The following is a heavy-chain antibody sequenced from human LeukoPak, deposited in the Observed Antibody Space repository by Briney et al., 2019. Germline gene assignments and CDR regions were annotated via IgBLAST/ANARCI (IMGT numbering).Heavy chain of an antibody. CDR3: ATGLWFGKYLDV. D-gene: IGHD3-10*01. CDR1: GYTFTSYY. Sequence: ASVKVSCKASGYTFTSYYMHWVRQAPGQGLEWMGIINPSGCSTSYAQKFQGRVTMTRDMSTSTVYMELSSLRSEDTAVYYCATGLWFGKYLDVWGKGTTVTISS. CDR2: INPSGCST. J-gene: IGHJ6*04. V-gene: IGHV1-46*01.